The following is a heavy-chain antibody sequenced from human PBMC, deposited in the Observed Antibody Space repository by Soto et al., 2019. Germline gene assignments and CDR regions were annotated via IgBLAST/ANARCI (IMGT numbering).Heavy chain of an antibody. CDR1: GFTFSSYA. CDR2: ITGSGGNT. Sequence: EVQLLESGGGLVQPGGSLRLSCAASGFTFSSYAMGWVRQPPGRGLEWVSIITGSGGNTYYADSVKGRFTISRDNSKITLYLQMNSLRAEDTAVYYCTRGDRNSGFAYWGQGTLVTVSA. D-gene: IGHD1-26*01. V-gene: IGHV3-23*01. J-gene: IGHJ4*02. CDR3: TRGDRNSGFAY.